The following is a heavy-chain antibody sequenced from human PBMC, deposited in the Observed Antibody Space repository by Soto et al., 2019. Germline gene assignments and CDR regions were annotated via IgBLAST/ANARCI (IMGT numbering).Heavy chain of an antibody. J-gene: IGHJ5*02. Sequence: QVQLVQSGAEVKKPGSSVKVSCKASGGTFSSYAISWVRQAPGQGLEWMGGINPIFGTANYAQKFQGRVTITADESTSTAYMELSSLRSEDTAVYYCARGPVVVVAATGRYWFDPWGQGTLVTVSS. CDR1: GGTFSSYA. CDR3: ARGPVVVVAATGRYWFDP. CDR2: INPIFGTA. V-gene: IGHV1-69*01. D-gene: IGHD2-15*01.